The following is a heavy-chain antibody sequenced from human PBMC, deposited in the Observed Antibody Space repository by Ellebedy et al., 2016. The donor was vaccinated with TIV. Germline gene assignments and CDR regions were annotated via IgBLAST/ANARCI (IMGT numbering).Heavy chain of an antibody. Sequence: MPSETLSLTCTVSGGSISSYYWSWIRQPPGKGLEWIGYIYYSGSTNYNPSLKSRVTISVDTSKNQFSLKLSSVTAADTAVYYCARAQYGDYFDYWGQGTLVTVSS. CDR3: ARAQYGDYFDY. J-gene: IGHJ4*02. CDR1: GGSISSYY. D-gene: IGHD4-17*01. V-gene: IGHV4-59*01. CDR2: IYYSGST.